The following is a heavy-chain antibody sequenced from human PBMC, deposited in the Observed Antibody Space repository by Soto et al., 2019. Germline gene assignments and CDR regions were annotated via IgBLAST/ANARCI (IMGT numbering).Heavy chain of an antibody. CDR3: GKVLVGATGHTESDS. D-gene: IGHD2-15*01. CDR1: GGSIYRSGYY. V-gene: IGHV4-39*01. CDR2: IDYNGVT. Sequence: SETLSLTCTVSGGSIYRSGYYWGWIRQPPGRGLEWIGNIDYNGVTYSNPSLKSRVTISRDTSKNQFSLKLTSVTAADTALYYCGKVLVGATGHTESDSWGPGTLVTVSX. J-gene: IGHJ4*02.